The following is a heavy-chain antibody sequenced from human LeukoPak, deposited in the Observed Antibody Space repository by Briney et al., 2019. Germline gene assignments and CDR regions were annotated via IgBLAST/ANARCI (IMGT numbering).Heavy chain of an antibody. Sequence: GGSLRLSCAASGFTFSSYGMHWVRQAPGKGLEWVAFIRYDGSNKYYADSVKGRFTISRDNSKNTLYLQMNSLRAEDTAVYYCAKGRVPASDYYYYMDVWGKGTTVTVSS. D-gene: IGHD2-2*01. CDR2: IRYDGSNK. CDR3: AKGRVPASDYYYYMDV. J-gene: IGHJ6*03. CDR1: GFTFSSYG. V-gene: IGHV3-30*02.